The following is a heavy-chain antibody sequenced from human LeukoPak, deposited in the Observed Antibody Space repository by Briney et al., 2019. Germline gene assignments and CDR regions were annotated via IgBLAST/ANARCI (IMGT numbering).Heavy chain of an antibody. Sequence: GGSLRLSCAASGFTFSSYSMRWVRQAPGKVLGWVSRLTPDGSSTSSADSVKGRITISRDNAKNTVYLQIGSLRANDTAVYYCTRMSREAPGLSDLWGKGTLVTVSS. CDR1: GFTFSSYS. CDR3: TRMSREAPGLSDL. V-gene: IGHV3-74*01. D-gene: IGHD5-24*01. J-gene: IGHJ5*02. CDR2: LTPDGSST.